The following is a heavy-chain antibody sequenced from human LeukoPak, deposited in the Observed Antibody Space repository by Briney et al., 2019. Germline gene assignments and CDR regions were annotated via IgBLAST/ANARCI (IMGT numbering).Heavy chain of an antibody. V-gene: IGHV3-21*01. D-gene: IGHD4-17*01. CDR3: ARGPDYGDYWGIRREINYYMDV. CDR1: GFTFSSYS. J-gene: IGHJ6*03. Sequence: GGSLRLSCAASGFTFSSYSMNWVRQAPGKGLEWVSSISSSSSYIYYADSVKGRFTISRDNAKNSLYLQMNSLRAEDTAVYYCARGPDYGDYWGIRREINYYMDVWGKGTTVTISS. CDR2: ISSSSSYI.